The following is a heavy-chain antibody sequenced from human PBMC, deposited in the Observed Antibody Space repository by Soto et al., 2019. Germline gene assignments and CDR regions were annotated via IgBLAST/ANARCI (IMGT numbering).Heavy chain of an antibody. CDR1: GFAFGDYA. V-gene: IGHV3-49*03. J-gene: IGHJ6*02. CDR3: TSTTKLTYYYYYGMDV. D-gene: IGHD1-1*01. Sequence: GVLRLSCTASGFAFGDYAMSWFRQAPGKGLEWVGFIRSKAYGGTTECAASVKGRFTISRDDSKSIAYLQMNSLKTEDTAVYYCTSTTKLTYYYYYGMDVWGQGTTVTVSS. CDR2: IRSKAYGGTT.